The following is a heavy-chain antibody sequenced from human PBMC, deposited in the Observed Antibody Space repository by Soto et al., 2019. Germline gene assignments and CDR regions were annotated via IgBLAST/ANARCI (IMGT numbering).Heavy chain of an antibody. D-gene: IGHD3-16*02. J-gene: IGHJ4*02. V-gene: IGHV3-23*01. CDR3: VKDYRTTSPA. CDR1: GFNFNIYA. Sequence: ESGGGLVQPGGSLTLSCAASGFNFNIYAMSWVRQALGKGLEWVSSTVKGRFTISRDNSKATLHLQMNSLRVEDTAVYFCVKDYRTTSPAWGQGTLVTVSS.